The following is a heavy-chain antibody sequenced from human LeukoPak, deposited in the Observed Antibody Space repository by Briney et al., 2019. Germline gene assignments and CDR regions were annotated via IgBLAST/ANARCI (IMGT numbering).Heavy chain of an antibody. CDR1: GFTFRRYD. V-gene: IGHV3-13*04. Sequence: PGGPLRLSCAASGFTFRRYDMHWVREVIGKGLEWVSVIGTSGDTYYAGSVTGRFTISRDNAKNSLYLQMNSLRADDTAVYYCARGGHDPGIPFDIWGQGTMVTVSS. CDR3: ARGGHDPGIPFDI. D-gene: IGHD1-1*01. CDR2: IGTSGDT. J-gene: IGHJ3*02.